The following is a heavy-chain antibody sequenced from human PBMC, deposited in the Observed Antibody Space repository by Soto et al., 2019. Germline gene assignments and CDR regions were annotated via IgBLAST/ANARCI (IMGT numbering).Heavy chain of an antibody. CDR3: ARLTTSSGWSLFDS. CDR2: IYYTVTT. D-gene: IGHD6-13*01. J-gene: IGHJ4*02. Sequence: SETLSHTCTVSGASVSSSFFYWSWFQQPPWQRLEWIGYIYYTVTTNYNPSLASRVAMSVDTSKRQFTLNLRSLTAADTASYYCARLTTSSGWSLFDSWGQGMLVTVSS. V-gene: IGHV4-61*01. CDR1: GASVSSSFFY.